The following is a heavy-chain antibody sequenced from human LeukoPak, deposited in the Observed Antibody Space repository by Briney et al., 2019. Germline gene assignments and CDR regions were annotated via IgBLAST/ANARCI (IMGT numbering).Heavy chain of an antibody. CDR3: GGGSGWSHEF. J-gene: IGHJ4*02. CDR1: GFTFSPYT. CDR2: INQDGSEK. V-gene: IGHV3-7*04. Sequence: GGSLRLSCVASGFTFSPYTMHWVRQAPGKGLEWVANINQDGSEKLYVDSVKGRFTISRDNAKNSLYLQMHSLRVEDTAVYYCGGGSGWSHEFWGQGALVTVSS. D-gene: IGHD6-19*01.